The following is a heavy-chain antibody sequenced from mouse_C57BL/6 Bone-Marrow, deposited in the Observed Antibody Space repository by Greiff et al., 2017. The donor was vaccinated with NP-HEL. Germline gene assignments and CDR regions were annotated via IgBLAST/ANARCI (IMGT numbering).Heavy chain of an antibody. J-gene: IGHJ2*01. Sequence: VQLQQSGAELVRPGASVKLSCKASGYTFTDYYINWVKQRPGQGLEWIARIYPGSGNTYYNEKFKGKATLTADKSSSTAYMQLSSLTSEDSAVYFCASNWDGVDYWGQGTTLTVSS. D-gene: IGHD4-1*01. CDR3: ASNWDGVDY. V-gene: IGHV1-76*01. CDR1: GYTFTDYY. CDR2: IYPGSGNT.